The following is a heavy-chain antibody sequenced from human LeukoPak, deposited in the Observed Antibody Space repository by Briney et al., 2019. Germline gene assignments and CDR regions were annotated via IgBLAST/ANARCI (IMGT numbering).Heavy chain of an antibody. CDR1: GFTFSTYK. CDR2: ISSDGDSA. V-gene: IGHV3-64*01. Sequence: GGSLRLSCAASGFTFSTYKMHWIRQGPGKALEYVSVISSDGDSADYVNSVKGRFTISRDNSKNTLYLQMGSLRSEDTAVYYCAREPAFGDLDYWGQGALVTVSS. J-gene: IGHJ4*02. D-gene: IGHD4-17*01. CDR3: AREPAFGDLDY.